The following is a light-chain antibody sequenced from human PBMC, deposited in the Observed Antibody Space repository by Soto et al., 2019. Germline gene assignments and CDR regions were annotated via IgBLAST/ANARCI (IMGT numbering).Light chain of an antibody. V-gene: IGLV2-11*01. CDR2: DVS. Sequence: QSALTQPRSVSGSPGQSVTISCTGTNSDVGYYNYVSWYQQYPGKAPNFLIYDVSKRPSGVPDRFSGSKSGSTASLTISGLQPDDEADYYCCSYAGTYVVFGAGTKLTVL. J-gene: IGLJ2*01. CDR3: CSYAGTYVV. CDR1: NSDVGYYNY.